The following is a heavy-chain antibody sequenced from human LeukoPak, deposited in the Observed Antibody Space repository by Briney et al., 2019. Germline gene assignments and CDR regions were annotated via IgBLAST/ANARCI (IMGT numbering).Heavy chain of an antibody. J-gene: IGHJ6*03. Sequence: SETLSLTCAVYGGSFSGYYWSWIHQPPGKGLEWIGEINHSGSTNYNPSLKSRVTISVDTSKNQFSLKLSSVTAADTAVYYCARDSESSYYYYYYMDVWGKGTTVTVSS. CDR1: GGSFSGYY. CDR3: ARDSESSYYYYYYMDV. CDR2: INHSGST. V-gene: IGHV4-34*01. D-gene: IGHD2-21*01.